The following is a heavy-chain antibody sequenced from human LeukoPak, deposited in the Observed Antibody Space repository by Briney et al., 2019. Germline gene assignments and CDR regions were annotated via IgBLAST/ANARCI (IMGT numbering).Heavy chain of an antibody. CDR3: ARGVNSGYFDY. D-gene: IGHD1-26*01. CDR2: IFYSGST. J-gene: IGHJ4*02. V-gene: IGHV4-39*07. Sequence: SETLSLTCTVSGGSISTSNYYWGWIRQPPGKGLEWIGNIFYSGSTYYSPSLRSRVTISLDTSRNQFSPKLTSVTAADTAVYYCARGVNSGYFDYCGQGTLVTVSS. CDR1: GGSISTSNYY.